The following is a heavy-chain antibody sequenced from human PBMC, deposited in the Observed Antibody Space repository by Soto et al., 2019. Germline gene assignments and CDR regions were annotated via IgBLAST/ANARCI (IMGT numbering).Heavy chain of an antibody. D-gene: IGHD3-22*01. V-gene: IGHV4-59*01. CDR1: GGSISSYY. CDR3: ARGFYDSSGYLYYFDY. Sequence: NPSETLSLTCTVSGGSISSYYWSWIRQPPGKGLEWIGYIYYSGSTNYNPSLKSRVTISVDTSKNQFSLKLSSVTAADTAVYYCARGFYDSSGYLYYFDYWGQGTLVTVSS. CDR2: IYYSGST. J-gene: IGHJ4*02.